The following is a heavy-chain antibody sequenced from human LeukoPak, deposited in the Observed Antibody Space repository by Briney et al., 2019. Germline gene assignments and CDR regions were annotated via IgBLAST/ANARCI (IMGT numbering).Heavy chain of an antibody. J-gene: IGHJ4*02. Sequence: PGGSLRLSCAASGFTFSSYGMHWVRQAPGKGLEWVAVIWYDGSNKYYADSVKGRFTISRDNSKNTLYLQMKSLRAEDTAVYYCAKDLGYYGDYSLHHTLDYWGQGTLVTVSS. V-gene: IGHV3-33*06. CDR3: AKDLGYYGDYSLHHTLDY. CDR1: GFTFSSYG. CDR2: IWYDGSNK. D-gene: IGHD4-17*01.